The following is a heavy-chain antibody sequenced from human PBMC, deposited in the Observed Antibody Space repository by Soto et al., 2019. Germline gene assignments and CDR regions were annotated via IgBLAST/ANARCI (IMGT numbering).Heavy chain of an antibody. V-gene: IGHV1-69*13. CDR2: IIPIFGTA. CDR1: GGTFSSYA. CDR3: ARGYYGSGSYNYYYGMDV. D-gene: IGHD3-10*01. J-gene: IGHJ6*02. Sequence: ASVKVSCKASGGTFSSYAISWVRQAPGQGLEWMGGIIPIFGTANYAQKFQGRVTITADESTSTAYMELSSLRSEDTAVYYCARGYYGSGSYNYYYGMDVWGQGTTVTVSS.